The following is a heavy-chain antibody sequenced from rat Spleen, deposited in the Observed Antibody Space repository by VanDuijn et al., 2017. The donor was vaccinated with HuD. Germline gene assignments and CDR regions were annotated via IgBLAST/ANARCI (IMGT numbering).Heavy chain of an antibody. CDR1: GFTFNTYW. CDR3: VKGSDWFAY. Sequence: EVQLVESGGGLVQPGRSLKLSCVASGFTFNTYWMYWIRQAPGKGLEWVSSINTDVGTTYYPDSLKGRFTISRDNAENTVYLQMSGLRSEDTATYYCVKGSDWFAYWGQGTLVTVSS. J-gene: IGHJ3*01. CDR2: INTDVGTT. V-gene: IGHV5-58*01.